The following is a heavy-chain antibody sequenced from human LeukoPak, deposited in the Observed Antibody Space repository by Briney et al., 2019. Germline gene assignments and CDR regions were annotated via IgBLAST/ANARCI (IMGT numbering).Heavy chain of an antibody. CDR1: GFTFSSYA. V-gene: IGHV3-33*08. J-gene: IGHJ6*02. CDR3: ARDWMWYQLLPWLRMDV. D-gene: IGHD2-2*01. CDR2: IWYDGSNK. Sequence: PGRSLRLSCAASGFTFSSYAMHWVRQAPGKGLEWVAVIWYDGSNKYYADSVKGRFTISRDNSKNTLYLQMNSLRAEDTAVYYCARDWMWYQLLPWLRMDVWGQGTTVTVSS.